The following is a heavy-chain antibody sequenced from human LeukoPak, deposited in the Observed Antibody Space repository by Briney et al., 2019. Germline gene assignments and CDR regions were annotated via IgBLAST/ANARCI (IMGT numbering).Heavy chain of an antibody. D-gene: IGHD6-13*01. CDR1: GYTFTSYD. CDR2: MNPNSGNT. J-gene: IGHJ6*02. CDR3: ASIWVEQQLDYYYYYGMDV. Sequence: GASVTLSCNASGYTFTSYDINWVRQPPGQGLEWVGWMNPNSGNTGYAQKFQGRVTMTRTTSISKAYMELSSLRSEDTAVYYCASIWVEQQLDYYYYYGMDVWGQGTTVTVSS. V-gene: IGHV1-8*01.